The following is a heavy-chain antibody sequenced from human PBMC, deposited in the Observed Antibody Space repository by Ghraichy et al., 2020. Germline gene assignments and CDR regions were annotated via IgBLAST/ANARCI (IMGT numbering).Heavy chain of an antibody. CDR1: GGSISSTSYY. Sequence: SETLSLTCTVSGGSISSTSYYWSWIRQPPGKGLDWIGSVYYTGSTHYNPSLRSRVTISADTSKQQFSLKLGSVTAADTAVYYCARDLSRYDFWSGYYRADYYYYGMDVWGHGTTVTVSS. CDR3: ARDLSRYDFWSGYYRADYYYYGMDV. V-gene: IGHV4-39*07. J-gene: IGHJ6*02. D-gene: IGHD3-3*01. CDR2: VYYTGST.